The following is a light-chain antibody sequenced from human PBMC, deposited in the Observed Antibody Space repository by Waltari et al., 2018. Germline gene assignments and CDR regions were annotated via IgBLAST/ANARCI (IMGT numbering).Light chain of an antibody. V-gene: IGKV1-5*03. CDR1: QSISTW. CDR3: QQYNSYRT. Sequence: DIQMTQSPSTLSASVGDRVTITCRASQSISTWLAWFQQKPGEAPDLLIYQASSLKSGVPARFSGSGSGTEFTLTISSLQPDDFATYYCQQYNSYRTFGQGTKVDMK. CDR2: QAS. J-gene: IGKJ1*01.